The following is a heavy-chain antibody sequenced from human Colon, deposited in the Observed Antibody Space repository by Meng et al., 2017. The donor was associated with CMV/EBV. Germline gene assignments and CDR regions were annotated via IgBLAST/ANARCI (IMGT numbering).Heavy chain of an antibody. J-gene: IGHJ5*02. CDR1: DGSVNSEDDY. V-gene: IGHV4-61*08. CDR2: IHYTGNT. Sequence: VSDGSVNSEDDYWHWLRQPPGKGLEWIGYIHYTGNTNYNPSLKSRVAMSIDTSKNQFSLTLFSVTAADTAVYYCARDVMLPAPFFDPWGQGTLVTVSS. D-gene: IGHD2-2*01. CDR3: ARDVMLPAPFFDP.